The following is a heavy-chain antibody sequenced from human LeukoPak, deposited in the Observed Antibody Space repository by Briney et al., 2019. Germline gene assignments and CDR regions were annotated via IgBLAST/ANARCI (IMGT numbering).Heavy chain of an antibody. CDR3: ARDLGFSRYSSSWYYNWFDP. D-gene: IGHD6-13*01. CDR1: GGSISSYY. Sequence: PSETLSLTCTVSGGSISSYYWSWIRQPAGRGLEWIGRIYTSGSTNYNPSLKSRVTMSVDTSKNQFSLKLSSVTAADTAVYYCARDLGFSRYSSSWYYNWFDPWGQGTLVTVSS. J-gene: IGHJ5*02. V-gene: IGHV4-4*07. CDR2: IYTSGST.